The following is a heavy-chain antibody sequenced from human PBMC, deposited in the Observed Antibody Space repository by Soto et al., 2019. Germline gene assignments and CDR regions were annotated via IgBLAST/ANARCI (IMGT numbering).Heavy chain of an antibody. CDR1: GGSFSGYY. J-gene: IGHJ4*02. D-gene: IGHD6-6*01. CDR3: ARGRAARLLLARSGAGSNFDY. CDR2: INHSGST. Sequence: SETLSLTCADYGGSFSGYYWSWIRQPPGKGLEWIGEINHSGSTNYNPSLKSRVTISVDTSKNQFSLKLSSVTAADTAVYYCARGRAARLLLARSGAGSNFDYWGQGTLVTVSS. V-gene: IGHV4-34*01.